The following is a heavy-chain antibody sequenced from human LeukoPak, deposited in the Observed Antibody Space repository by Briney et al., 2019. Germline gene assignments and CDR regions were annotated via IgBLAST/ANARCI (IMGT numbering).Heavy chain of an antibody. J-gene: IGHJ5*02. CDR1: GYTFTGYY. CDR2: INPNSGGT. D-gene: IGHD1-26*01. CDR3: ARASGGSHNWFDP. Sequence: ASVKVSCKASGYTFTGYYMHWVRQAPGQGLEWMRWINPNSGGTNYAQKFQGRVTMTRDTSISTAYMELSRLRSDDTAVYYCARASGGSHNWFDPWGQGTLVTVSS. V-gene: IGHV1-2*02.